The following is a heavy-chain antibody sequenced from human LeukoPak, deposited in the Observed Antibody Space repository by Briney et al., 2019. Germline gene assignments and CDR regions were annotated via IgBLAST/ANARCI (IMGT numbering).Heavy chain of an antibody. J-gene: IGHJ4*02. CDR1: GDSVGSSKYF. V-gene: IGHV4-39*07. D-gene: IGHD1-7*01. Sequence: SETLSLTCSVSGDSVGSSKYFWGWIRQPPGKGLEWIGSIYYRPTTFYNASLRSRVTIYLDTSKNQFSLILNSVTAADTATYYCARGRDWNYQGYFDNWGPGSQVTVSS. CDR2: IYYRPTT. CDR3: ARGRDWNYQGYFDN.